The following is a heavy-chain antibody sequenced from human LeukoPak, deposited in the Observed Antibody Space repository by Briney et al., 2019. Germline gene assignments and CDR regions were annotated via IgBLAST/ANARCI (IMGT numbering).Heavy chain of an antibody. CDR1: GGSISSGSYY. J-gene: IGHJ4*02. V-gene: IGHV4-61*02. Sequence: SETLSLTCTVSGGSISSGSYYWSWIRQPAGKGLEWIGRIYTSGSTNYNPSLKSRVTISVDTSKNQFSLKLSSVTAADTAVYYCARRGIGGSDDYYFDYWGQGTLVTVSS. CDR2: IYTSGST. D-gene: IGHD6-25*01. CDR3: ARRGIGGSDDYYFDY.